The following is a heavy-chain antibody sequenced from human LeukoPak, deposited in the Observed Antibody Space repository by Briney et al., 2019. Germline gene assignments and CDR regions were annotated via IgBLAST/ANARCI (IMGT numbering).Heavy chain of an antibody. J-gene: IGHJ4*03. CDR2: ISGSGGST. D-gene: IGHD2-2*01. V-gene: IGHV3-23*01. CDR3: AKEQGYCGSTSCYDDFDC. Sequence: GGSLRLSCAASGITFSSYAMSWVRQAPGKGLEWVSAISGSGGSTYYADSVKGRFTISRDNSKNTLYLQMNSLRAEDTAVYYCAKEQGYCGSTSCYDDFDCWGHGTLVTVAS. CDR1: GITFSSYA.